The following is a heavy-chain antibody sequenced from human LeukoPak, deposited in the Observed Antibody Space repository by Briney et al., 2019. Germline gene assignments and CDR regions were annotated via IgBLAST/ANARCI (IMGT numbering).Heavy chain of an antibody. CDR1: GFAFSSYW. Sequence: GGSLRLSCAASGFAFSSYWMHWVRQAPGKGLVWVSRINSDGSSTSYADSVKGRFTISRDNAKNTLYLQMNSLRAEDTAVYYCARVNRYCSSTSCFYYFDYWGQGTLVTVSS. CDR2: INSDGSST. D-gene: IGHD2-2*01. J-gene: IGHJ4*02. V-gene: IGHV3-74*01. CDR3: ARVNRYCSSTSCFYYFDY.